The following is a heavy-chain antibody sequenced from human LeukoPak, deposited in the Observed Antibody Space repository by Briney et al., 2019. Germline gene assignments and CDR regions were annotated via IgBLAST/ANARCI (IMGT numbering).Heavy chain of an antibody. J-gene: IGHJ4*02. CDR1: GGSFSGYY. CDR2: INHSGST. CDR3: ARGGPYCSGGSCYGYYFDY. Sequence: SETLSLTCAAYGGSFSGYYWSWIRQPPGKGLEWIGEINHSGSTNYNPSLKSRVTISVDTSKNQFSLKLSSVTAADTAVYYCARGGPYCSGGSCYGYYFDYWGQGTLVTVSS. D-gene: IGHD2-15*01. V-gene: IGHV4-34*01.